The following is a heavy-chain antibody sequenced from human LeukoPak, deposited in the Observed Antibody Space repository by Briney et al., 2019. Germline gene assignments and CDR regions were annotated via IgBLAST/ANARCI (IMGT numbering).Heavy chain of an antibody. CDR3: SRGSGWLSVY. Sequence: GGSLRLSCTASGFTFGDYLMSWFRQAPGRGLEWIGFISGGTTEYAASVKGRFTISRDDSTSIAYLQINSLTTEDTAVYYCSRGSGWLSVYWGQGTLVTVSS. CDR2: ISGGTT. J-gene: IGHJ4*02. D-gene: IGHD6-19*01. CDR1: GFTFGDYL. V-gene: IGHV3-49*03.